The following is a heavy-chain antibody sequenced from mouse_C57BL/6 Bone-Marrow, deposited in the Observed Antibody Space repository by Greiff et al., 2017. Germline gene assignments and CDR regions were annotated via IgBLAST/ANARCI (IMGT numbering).Heavy chain of an antibody. Sequence: QVQLQQSGPGLVQPSQSLSITCTVSGFSLTSYGVHWVRQSPGKGLEWLGVIWRGGSTDDNAAFISRLSISKDNSKCQVFFKMNSLQADDTAICYCAGNYGSSLDYWGQGTTLTVSS. D-gene: IGHD1-1*01. CDR3: AGNYGSSLDY. CDR1: GFSLTSYG. CDR2: IWRGGST. J-gene: IGHJ2*01. V-gene: IGHV2-2*01.